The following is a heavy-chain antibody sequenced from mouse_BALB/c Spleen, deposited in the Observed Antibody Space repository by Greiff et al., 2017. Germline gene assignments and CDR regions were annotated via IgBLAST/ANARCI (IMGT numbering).Heavy chain of an antibody. CDR2: IRLKSNNYAT. D-gene: IGHD2-14*01. CDR1: GFTFSNYW. CDR3: TSLYYRGYYAMDY. J-gene: IGHJ4*01. Sequence: EVKVEESGGGLVQPGGSMKLSCVASGFTFSNYWMNWVRQSPEKGLEWVAEIRLKSNNYATHYAESVKGRFTISRDDSKSSVYLQMNNLRAEDTGIYYCTSLYYRGYYAMDYWGQGTSVTVSS. V-gene: IGHV6-6*02.